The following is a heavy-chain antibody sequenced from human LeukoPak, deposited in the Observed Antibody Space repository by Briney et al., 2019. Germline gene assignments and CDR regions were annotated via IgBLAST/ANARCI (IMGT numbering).Heavy chain of an antibody. J-gene: IGHJ5*02. Sequence: SETLSLTCTVSGGSISSYYWSWIRQPPGKGLEWIGYIYYSGSTNYNPSLTSRVTISVDPSKNQFSLNLSSVTAADTAVYYCAPPPYYYEANGYSCALGQGTLVTVSS. D-gene: IGHD3-22*01. V-gene: IGHV4-59*12. CDR3: APPPYYYEANGYSCA. CDR1: GGSISSYY. CDR2: IYYSGST.